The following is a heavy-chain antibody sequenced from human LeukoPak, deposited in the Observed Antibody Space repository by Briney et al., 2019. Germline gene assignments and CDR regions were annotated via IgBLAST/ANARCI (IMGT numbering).Heavy chain of an antibody. CDR3: AKDKGVGAANYYGMDV. Sequence: ARSLRLSCAASGFTFDDYAKHWVRQAPGKGLERVSGISWNSGSIGYADSVKGRFTISRDNAKNSLYLQMNSLRAEDTALYYCAKDKGVGAANYYGMDVWGQETTVTVSS. D-gene: IGHD1-26*01. CDR1: GFTFDDYA. V-gene: IGHV3-9*01. J-gene: IGHJ6*02. CDR2: ISWNSGSI.